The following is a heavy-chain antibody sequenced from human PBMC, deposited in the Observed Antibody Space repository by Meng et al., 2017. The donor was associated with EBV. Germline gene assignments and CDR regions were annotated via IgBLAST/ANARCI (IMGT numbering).Heavy chain of an antibody. CDR1: GYTFTGYY. CDR3: ARVGIAVAGTGDY. Sequence: QVQRVQSGVEVKKPGASVKVSCKASGYTFTGYYMHWVRQAPGQGLEWMGRINPNSGGTNYAQKFQGRVTMTRDTSISTAYMELSRLRSDDTAVYYCARVGIAVAGTGDYWGQGTLVTVSS. D-gene: IGHD6-19*01. CDR2: INPNSGGT. J-gene: IGHJ4*02. V-gene: IGHV1-2*06.